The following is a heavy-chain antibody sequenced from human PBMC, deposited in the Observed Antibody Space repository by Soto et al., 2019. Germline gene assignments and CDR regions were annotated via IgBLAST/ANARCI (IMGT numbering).Heavy chain of an antibody. D-gene: IGHD6-13*01. CDR2: TYYRSKWYN. J-gene: IGHJ4*02. Sequence: SQTLSLTCATSGDSVPSNSAAWNWIRQSPSRGLEWLGRTYYRSKWYNDYAVSVKSRITINPDTSKNQFSLQLNSVTPEDTAVYYCAKGGIAAAGNYFDYWGQGTLVTVSS. CDR3: AKGGIAAAGNYFDY. CDR1: GDSVPSNSAA. V-gene: IGHV6-1*01.